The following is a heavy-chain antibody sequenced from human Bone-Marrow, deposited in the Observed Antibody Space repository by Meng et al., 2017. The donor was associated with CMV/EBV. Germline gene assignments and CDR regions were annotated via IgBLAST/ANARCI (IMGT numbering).Heavy chain of an antibody. CDR2: ISAYNGNT. CDR3: ASGGRGTYYDVWSGYSYFDY. J-gene: IGHJ4*02. Sequence: ASVKVSCKDSGYTFTSYGISWVRQAPGQGLEWMGWISAYNGNTNYARKLQGRVTMTTDTYTSTAYMELRSLRSDDTAVYYCASGGRGTYYDVWSGYSYFDYWGQGTLVTVSS. CDR1: GYTFTSYG. D-gene: IGHD3-3*01. V-gene: IGHV1-18*01.